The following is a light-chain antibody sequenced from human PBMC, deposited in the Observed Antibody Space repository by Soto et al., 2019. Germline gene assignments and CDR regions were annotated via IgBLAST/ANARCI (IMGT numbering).Light chain of an antibody. CDR1: HDSSDH. CDR3: QHFASLPRT. Sequence: TPMTQSPSSLSASVGDTVTMTCQTIHDSSDHLNWYQHKEGEAPQLLIYGASNLESGVPYRFSGSGSGTDFTLTISSLQPEDIATYYCQHFASLPRTFGQGTQLEIK. CDR2: GAS. V-gene: IGKV1-33*01. J-gene: IGKJ5*01.